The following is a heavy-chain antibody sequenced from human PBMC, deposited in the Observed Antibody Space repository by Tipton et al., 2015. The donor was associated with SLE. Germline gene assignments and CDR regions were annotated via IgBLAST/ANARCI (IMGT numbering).Heavy chain of an antibody. Sequence: TLSLTCTVSGGSISTYYWSWIRQPPGKGPEWIGYIYYSGSTNYNPSLKSRVTISVDTSKNQFSLKLSSVTAADTAVYYCASPPGAFDIWGQGTMVTVSS. J-gene: IGHJ3*02. V-gene: IGHV4-59*12. CDR2: IYYSGST. CDR3: ASPPGAFDI. CDR1: GGSISTYY.